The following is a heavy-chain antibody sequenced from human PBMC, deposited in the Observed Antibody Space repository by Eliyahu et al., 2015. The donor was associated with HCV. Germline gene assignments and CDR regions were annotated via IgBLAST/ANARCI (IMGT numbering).Heavy chain of an antibody. J-gene: IGHJ6*02. CDR1: GGTFSSYA. Sequence: QVQLVQSGAEVKKPGSSVKVSCKASGGTFSSYAISWVRQAPGQGLEWMGGIIPXFGTANYAQKXQGRVTITADESTSTAYMELSSLRSEDTAVYYCASRYYYGSGRKQDSYYYGMDVWGQGTTVTVSS. V-gene: IGHV1-69*01. CDR3: ASRYYYGSGRKQDSYYYGMDV. D-gene: IGHD3-10*01. CDR2: IIPXFGTA.